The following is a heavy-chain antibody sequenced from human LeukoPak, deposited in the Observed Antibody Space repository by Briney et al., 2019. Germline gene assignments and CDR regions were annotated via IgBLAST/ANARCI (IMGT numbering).Heavy chain of an antibody. Sequence: HPGGSLRLSCEASGLTFSRDWMGWVRQAPGKGLEWVANIRQDGGEIYYGDSVKGRFIISRDNAKNSLFLQMNRLRAEDTAVYYCAIGVGAPYYFDYWGQGTLVTVSS. J-gene: IGHJ4*02. CDR2: IRQDGGEI. CDR1: GLTFSRDW. CDR3: AIGVGAPYYFDY. D-gene: IGHD1-26*01. V-gene: IGHV3-7*01.